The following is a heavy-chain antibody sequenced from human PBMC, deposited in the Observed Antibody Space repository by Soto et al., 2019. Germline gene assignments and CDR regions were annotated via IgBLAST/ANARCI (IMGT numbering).Heavy chain of an antibody. D-gene: IGHD6-13*01. J-gene: IGHJ4*02. Sequence: GSRPRSSPASGFTLGSYAMSWVRPAQGKGLEWVSAISGSGGSTYYADSVKGRFTTSRDNSKNTLYLQMNSLRAEDTDVYYCANSGRWYAEFLLDVWGQGTLVTVSS. CDR1: GFTLGSYA. CDR2: ISGSGGST. CDR3: ANSGRWYAEFLLDV. V-gene: IGHV3-23*01.